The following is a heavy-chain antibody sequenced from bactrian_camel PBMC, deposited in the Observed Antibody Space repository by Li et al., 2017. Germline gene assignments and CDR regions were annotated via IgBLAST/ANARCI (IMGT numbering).Heavy chain of an antibody. CDR3: AADRRRHGPPSLRPGDYSV. CDR1: GFDFSNYG. CDR2: IYSDGSKT. Sequence: SGGGLVQPGESLRLSCAASGFDFSNYGMNWVRQAPGKGLEWVSGIYSDGSKTLYADSVKGRFTISRDTAKNTLDLQMNSLEPGDTARYYCAADRRRHGPPSLRPGDYSVWGQGTQVTVS. V-gene: IGHV3S6*01. D-gene: IGHD2*01. J-gene: IGHJ4*01.